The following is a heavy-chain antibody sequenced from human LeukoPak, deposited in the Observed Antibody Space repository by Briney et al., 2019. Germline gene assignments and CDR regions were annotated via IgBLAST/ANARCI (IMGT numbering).Heavy chain of an antibody. D-gene: IGHD3-16*01. J-gene: IGHJ4*02. CDR2: IYDSGDT. CDR3: ASHWGGY. Sequence: GGSLRLSCAASGFTVSSNYMSWVRQAPGKGLEWVSIIYDSGDTYYADSVEGRFTISRDNSKNTLYLQMNRLRDEDTAVYYCASHWGGYWGQGTLVTVSS. CDR1: GFTVSSNY. V-gene: IGHV3-53*01.